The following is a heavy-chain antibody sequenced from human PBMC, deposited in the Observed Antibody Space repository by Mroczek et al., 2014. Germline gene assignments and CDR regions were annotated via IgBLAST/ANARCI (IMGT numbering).Heavy chain of an antibody. J-gene: IGHJ4*02. V-gene: IGHV4-39*01. Sequence: QVQLQHGGPGLVKPSETLSLTCTVSGGSISSSSYYWGWIRQPPGRGWSGLGVSIIWEHLLQPSLKSRVTISVDTSKNQFSLKLSSVTAADTAVYYCARHYGHSGRQMTYDYWGQGTLVTVSS. D-gene: IGHD5-12*01. CDR1: GGSISSSSYY. CDR3: ARHYGHSGRQMTYDY. CDR2: SIIWEH.